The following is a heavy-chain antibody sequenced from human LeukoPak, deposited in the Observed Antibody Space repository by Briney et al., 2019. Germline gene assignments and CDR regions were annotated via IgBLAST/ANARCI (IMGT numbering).Heavy chain of an antibody. Sequence: SETLSLTCTVSRDSISSTIHYWGWIRQPPGKGLEWIGSVYFNGNTYYNPSLKSRVTISVDRSKNQFSLKLSSVTAADTAVYYCARSKTATYSSSWYPYFQHWGQGTLVTVSS. CDR3: ARSKTATYSSSWYPYFQH. J-gene: IGHJ1*01. D-gene: IGHD6-13*01. CDR1: RDSISSTIHY. CDR2: VYFNGNT. V-gene: IGHV4-39*07.